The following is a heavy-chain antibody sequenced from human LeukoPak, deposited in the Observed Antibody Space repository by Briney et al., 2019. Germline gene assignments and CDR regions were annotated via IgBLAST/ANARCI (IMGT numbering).Heavy chain of an antibody. CDR3: ARDRGYSYGRFDY. D-gene: IGHD5-18*01. J-gene: IGHJ4*02. CDR2: IIPIFGTA. V-gene: IGHV1-69*05. CDR1: VGTFSIYA. Sequence: ASVKVSCKASVGTFSIYAISWVRQAPGQGLEWMGGIIPIFGTANYAQKFQGRVTITTDESTSTAYMELSSLRSEDTAVYYCARDRGYSYGRFDYWGQGTLVTVSS.